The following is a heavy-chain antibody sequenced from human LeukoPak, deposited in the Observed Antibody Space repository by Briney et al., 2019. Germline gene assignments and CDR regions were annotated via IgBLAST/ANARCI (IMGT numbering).Heavy chain of an antibody. CDR2: IYYSGST. Sequence: SETLSLTCTVSGGSISSYYWSWIRQPPGKGLEWIGYIYYSGSTNYNPSLKSRVTISVDTSKNQFSLKLSPVTAADTAVYYCARGKSGSYYVFDYWGQGTLVTVSS. J-gene: IGHJ4*02. V-gene: IGHV4-59*01. CDR1: GGSISSYY. CDR3: ARGKSGSYYVFDY. D-gene: IGHD1-26*01.